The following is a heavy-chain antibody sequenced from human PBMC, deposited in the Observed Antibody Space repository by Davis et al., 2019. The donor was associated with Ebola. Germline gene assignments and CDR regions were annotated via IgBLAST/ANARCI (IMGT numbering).Heavy chain of an antibody. V-gene: IGHV1-46*01. Sequence: ASVKVSCKASGYTFTSYDINWVRQATGQGLEWMGIINPSGGSTNYAQKFQGRVTMTRDTSTSTVYMELSSLRSEDTAVYYCAREAEVDGSIFFLHWGQGTLVTVSS. D-gene: IGHD3-10*01. J-gene: IGHJ1*01. CDR2: INPSGGST. CDR1: GYTFTSYD. CDR3: AREAEVDGSIFFLH.